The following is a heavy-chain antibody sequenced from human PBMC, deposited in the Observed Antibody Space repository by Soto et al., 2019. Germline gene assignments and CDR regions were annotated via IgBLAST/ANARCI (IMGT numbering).Heavy chain of an antibody. CDR3: ASPYSSSWGPYYYYGMDV. CDR1: GFTFSSYG. V-gene: IGHV3-NL1*01. J-gene: IGHJ6*02. Sequence: GGSLRLSCAASGFTFSSYGMHWVRQAPGKGLEWVAVIYSGGSTYYADSVKGRFTISRDNSKNTLYLQMNSLRAEDTAVYYCASPYSSSWGPYYYYGMDVWGQGTTVTVSS. CDR2: IYSGGST. D-gene: IGHD6-13*01.